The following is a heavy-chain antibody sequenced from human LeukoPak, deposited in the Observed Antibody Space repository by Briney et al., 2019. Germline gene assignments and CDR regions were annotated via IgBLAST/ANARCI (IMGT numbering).Heavy chain of an antibody. D-gene: IGHD2-2*01. CDR1: GFTFSNYY. J-gene: IGHJ4*02. CDR3: ARGPVVPAACFDY. V-gene: IGHV3-11*01. CDR2: ISSSGSNI. Sequence: PGRSLRLSCPPAGFTFSNYYMSCIRQSPRKWLEWVSYISSSGSNIYYEDSVQGRFTISRDNAKNSLYLQMNSLRAEDTAVYYCARGPVVPAACFDYWGQGTLVTVSS.